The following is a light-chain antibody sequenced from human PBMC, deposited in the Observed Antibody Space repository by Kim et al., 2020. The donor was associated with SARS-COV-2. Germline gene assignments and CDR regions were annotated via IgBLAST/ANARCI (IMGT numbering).Light chain of an antibody. Sequence: DIQMTQSPSTLSASIGDRVTITCRASQSISSWLAWYQQKPRRAPKLLIYDASSLESGVPSRFSGSGSGTEFTLTISSLQPDDFATYYCQQYNSYPLTFGGGTKVEI. CDR1: QSISSW. CDR3: QQYNSYPLT. J-gene: IGKJ4*01. CDR2: DAS. V-gene: IGKV1-5*01.